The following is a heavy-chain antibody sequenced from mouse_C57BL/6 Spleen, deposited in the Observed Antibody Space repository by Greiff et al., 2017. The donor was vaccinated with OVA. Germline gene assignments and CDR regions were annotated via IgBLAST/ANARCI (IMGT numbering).Heavy chain of an antibody. CDR1: GYTFTDYE. J-gene: IGHJ2*01. CDR2: IDPETGGT. Sequence: VKLMESGAELVRPGASVTLSCKASGYTFTDYEMHWVKQTPVHGLEWIGAIDPETGGTAYNQKFKGKAILTADKSSSTAYMELRSLTSEDSAVYYCSPGFDYWGQGTTLTVSS. CDR3: SPGFDY. V-gene: IGHV1-15*01.